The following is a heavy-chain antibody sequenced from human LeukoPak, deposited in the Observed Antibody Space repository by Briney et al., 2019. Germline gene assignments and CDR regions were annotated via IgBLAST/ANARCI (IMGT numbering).Heavy chain of an antibody. CDR3: ARDRGHYDSSGYLFDY. CDR2: LYTSGST. CDR1: GGSISSYY. D-gene: IGHD3-22*01. V-gene: IGHV4-4*07. Sequence: SEALSLTCTVSGGSISSYYRSWIRQPAGKGLEWIGRLYTSGSTNYNPSLKSRVTMSIDTSKNQFSLKLSSVTAADTAVYYCARDRGHYDSSGYLFDYWGQGTLVTVSS. J-gene: IGHJ4*02.